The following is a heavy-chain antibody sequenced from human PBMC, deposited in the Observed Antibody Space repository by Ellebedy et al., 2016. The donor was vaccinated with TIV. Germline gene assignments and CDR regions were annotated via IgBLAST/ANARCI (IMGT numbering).Heavy chain of an antibody. D-gene: IGHD1-1*01. CDR2: INVGNGNT. CDR3: ARGRVVGSNTKGTTNWFDP. J-gene: IGHJ5*02. V-gene: IGHV1-3*01. CDR1: GYTFTNNA. Sequence: AASVKVSCKASGYTFTNNAIHWVRQAPGQRLEYMGWINVGNGNTKYSQKFQGRVTITRDTSASTAYMDLSSLRSEDTAVYYCARGRVVGSNTKGTTNWFDPWGQGTLVTVSS.